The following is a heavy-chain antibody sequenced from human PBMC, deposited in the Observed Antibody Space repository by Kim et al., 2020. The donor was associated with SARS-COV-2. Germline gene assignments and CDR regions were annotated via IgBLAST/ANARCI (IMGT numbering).Heavy chain of an antibody. J-gene: IGHJ5*02. CDR1: GGSISGYY. D-gene: IGHD3-3*01. Sequence: SQTLSLTCTVSGGSISGYYWSWIRQPPGKGLEWIGYIYYSGSTNYNPSLKSRVTISVDTSKNQFSLKLSSVTAADTAVYYCARGSSLTIFGVVGWFDPWC. CDR3: ARGSSLTIFGVVGWFDP. CDR2: IYYSGST. V-gene: IGHV4-59*01.